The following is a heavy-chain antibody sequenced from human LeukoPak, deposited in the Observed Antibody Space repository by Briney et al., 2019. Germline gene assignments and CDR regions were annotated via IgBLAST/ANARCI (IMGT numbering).Heavy chain of an antibody. J-gene: IGHJ5*02. CDR1: GYTFTSYG. CDR2: INPSGGSP. D-gene: IGHD3-10*01. Sequence: ASVKVSCKASGYTFTSYGISWVRQAPGQGLEWMGRINPSGGSPTYAQKFQGRLTMTRDTSTSTVYMELSSLRPEDTAVYYCARGLGSESYFGSWGQGTLVTVSS. CDR3: ARGLGSESYFGS. V-gene: IGHV1-46*01.